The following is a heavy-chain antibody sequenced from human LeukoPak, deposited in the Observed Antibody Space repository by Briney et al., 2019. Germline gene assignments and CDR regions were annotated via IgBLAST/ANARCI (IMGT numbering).Heavy chain of an antibody. CDR2: ISGSGGTT. D-gene: IGHD5-18*01. CDR1: GITFSNYA. CDR3: AKAIGYSYGYDDY. Sequence: PGGSLRLSCAASGITFSNYAMRWVRQAPGKGLAWVSAISGSGGTTFYADSVKGRFTISRDNSKSTLYLQMNSLTAEDTAIYYCAKAIGYSYGYDDYWGQGTVVTVSS. V-gene: IGHV3-23*01. J-gene: IGHJ4*02.